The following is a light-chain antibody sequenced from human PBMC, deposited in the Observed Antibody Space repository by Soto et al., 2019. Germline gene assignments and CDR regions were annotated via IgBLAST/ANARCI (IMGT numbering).Light chain of an antibody. J-gene: IGLJ2*01. CDR2: EVS. CDR1: SSDVGGYNY. Sequence: QSALTQPASVSGSRGQSITISCTGTSSDVGGYNYVSWYQQHPGKAPKLMIYEVSNRPSGVSNRFSGSKSGNTASLTISGLLAEDGADFYCRAYTGSRPHVIFGGGTTPTAL. CDR3: RAYTGSRPHVI. V-gene: IGLV2-14*01.